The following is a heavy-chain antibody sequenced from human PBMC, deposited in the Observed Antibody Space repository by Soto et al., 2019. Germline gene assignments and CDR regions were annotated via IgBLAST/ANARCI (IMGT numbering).Heavy chain of an antibody. J-gene: IGHJ6*02. D-gene: IGHD1-1*01. CDR1: GFTFSNYN. V-gene: IGHV3-48*02. CDR3: ERAGSRGYDMDV. Sequence: EVQVVESGGGLIQPGGSLRLSCAGSGFTFSNYNMDWVRQAPGTGLEWISYISTTSRTICYADSVKGRFTISRDNARNSLFLQMNSLRDEDTAVYYGERAGSRGYDMDVWGQGTTVIVSS. CDR2: ISTTSRTI.